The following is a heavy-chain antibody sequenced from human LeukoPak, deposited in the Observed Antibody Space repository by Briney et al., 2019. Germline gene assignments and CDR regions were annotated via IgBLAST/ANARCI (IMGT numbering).Heavy chain of an antibody. Sequence: SETLSLTCAVPDDSFSSHCWTWIRQPPGKGLEWIGYISYIGTTNYNPSLKSRVTLSIDTSKNQFSLKLRSVTAADTAVYYCARDLVTVTKGFDIWGQGTMVSVSS. V-gene: IGHV4-59*11. CDR1: DDSFSSHC. D-gene: IGHD4-17*01. CDR3: ARDLVTVTKGFDI. CDR2: ISYIGTT. J-gene: IGHJ3*02.